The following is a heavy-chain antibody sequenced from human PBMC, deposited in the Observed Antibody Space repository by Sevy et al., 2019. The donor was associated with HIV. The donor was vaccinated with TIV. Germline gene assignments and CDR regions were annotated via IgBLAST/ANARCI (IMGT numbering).Heavy chain of an antibody. CDR3: AKDRITMIGDAFDV. Sequence: GGSLRLSCAASGFTFSSYAMSWVRQAPGKGLEWVSGLSGYGGSTYYADSVKGRLTISRDNSKNTLYLQMNSLRAEDTAVYYCAKDRITMIGDAFDVWGQGTMVTVSS. CDR2: LSGYGGST. J-gene: IGHJ3*01. D-gene: IGHD3-22*01. CDR1: GFTFSSYA. V-gene: IGHV3-23*01.